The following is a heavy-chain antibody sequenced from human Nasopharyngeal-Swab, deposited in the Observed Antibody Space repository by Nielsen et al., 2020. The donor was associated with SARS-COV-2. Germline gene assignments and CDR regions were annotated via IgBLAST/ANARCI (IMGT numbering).Heavy chain of an antibody. V-gene: IGHV3-15*07. CDR3: TTDLGSSGFDY. Sequence: WIRQPPGKGLEWVGGIKSKTDGGTTDYSAPGKGRFTSSRDDSKNTLYLQMNSLKTEDTAVYYCTTDLGSSGFDYWGQGTLVTVSS. CDR2: IKSKTDGGTT. J-gene: IGHJ4*02. D-gene: IGHD7-27*01.